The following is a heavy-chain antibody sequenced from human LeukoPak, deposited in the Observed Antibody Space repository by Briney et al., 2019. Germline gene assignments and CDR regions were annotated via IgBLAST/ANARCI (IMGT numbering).Heavy chain of an antibody. V-gene: IGHV1-18*01. D-gene: IGHD3-22*01. CDR2: ISGYNGNT. J-gene: IGHJ4*02. CDR1: GYTFINYG. Sequence: GASVTVSFKASGYTFINYGISWVRQAPGQGHEWMGWISGYNGNTNYAQNLQGRVTITTDTSTSTAYMELRSLRSDDTAVYYCARAYDSGGYPSDYWGQGTLVTVSS. CDR3: ARAYDSGGYPSDY.